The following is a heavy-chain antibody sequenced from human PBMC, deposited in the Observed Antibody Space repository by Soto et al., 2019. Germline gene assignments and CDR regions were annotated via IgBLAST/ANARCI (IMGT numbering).Heavy chain of an antibody. D-gene: IGHD3-3*02. CDR2: TMPVFRRP. J-gene: IGHJ6*02. Sequence: QVQLVQSGAEVKKPGSSVKVSCKASGGSFRTSAISWVRQAPGQGLEWVGGTMPVFRRPKYAQNFQGRVTISADESTSTAYTEISSLISDDSAVYYCTRDKDRPQLGGNYYYILDDWGQGTAVTVSS. CDR1: GGSFRTSA. V-gene: IGHV1-69*12. CDR3: TRDKDRPQLGGNYYYILDD.